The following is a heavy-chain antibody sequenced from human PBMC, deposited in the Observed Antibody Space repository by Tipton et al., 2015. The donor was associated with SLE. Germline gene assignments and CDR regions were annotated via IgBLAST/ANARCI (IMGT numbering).Heavy chain of an antibody. Sequence: LRLSCTVSGGSISSHYWSWIRQPPGKGLEWIGYIYYSGSTNYNPSLKSRVTISVDTSKNQFSLKLNSVTAADTAVYYCARDRHYRGNVWFDPWGRGTLVTVSS. CDR3: ARDRHYRGNVWFDP. V-gene: IGHV4-59*11. J-gene: IGHJ5*02. CDR2: IYYSGST. D-gene: IGHD5-12*01. CDR1: GGSISSHY.